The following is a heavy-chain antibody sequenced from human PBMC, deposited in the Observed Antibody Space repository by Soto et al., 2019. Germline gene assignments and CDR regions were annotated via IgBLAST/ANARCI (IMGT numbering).Heavy chain of an antibody. CDR2: INTGNGNT. CDR1: GYPFTSHA. V-gene: IGHV1-3*04. J-gene: IGHJ4*02. Sequence: ASVKVSCKASGYPFTSHALHWVRQAPGQRLEWMGWINTGNGNTKYSQKFQGRVTITRDTSASTVYMELSSLTSEDTAVYYCARYTGAGYDFWSGPSTPFDYWGQGTLVTVSS. D-gene: IGHD3-3*01. CDR3: ARYTGAGYDFWSGPSTPFDY.